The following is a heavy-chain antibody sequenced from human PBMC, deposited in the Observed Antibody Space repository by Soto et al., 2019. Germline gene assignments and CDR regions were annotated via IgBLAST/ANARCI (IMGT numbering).Heavy chain of an antibody. V-gene: IGHV2-5*02. D-gene: IGHD6-13*01. CDR1: GFSLSTSGVG. J-gene: IGHJ5*02. Sequence: QLTLKESGPTVVKPTQTLTLTCTFSGFSLSTSGVGVGWIRQPPGKALEWLALLYWDDDKSYSPFLKTRLTINKVTPRNQVVLTMTNMDPVDTATYYCAFRQEYRGSWVSGWFDPWGQGTLVTVSS. CDR2: LYWDDDK. CDR3: AFRQEYRGSWVSGWFDP.